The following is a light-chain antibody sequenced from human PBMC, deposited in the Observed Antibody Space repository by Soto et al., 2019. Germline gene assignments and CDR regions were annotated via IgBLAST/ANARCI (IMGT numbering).Light chain of an antibody. Sequence: ENVLTQSPATLSLSPGERATLSCRASQGVSSYLAWYQQKPGQAAMLLIYDASNRATGIPARFSGSGSVTDFTLTIIRLEPEDFAVYYCLQRSHWPAVGQGTKVDIK. V-gene: IGKV3-11*01. J-gene: IGKJ1*01. CDR2: DAS. CDR3: LQRSHWPA. CDR1: QGVSSY.